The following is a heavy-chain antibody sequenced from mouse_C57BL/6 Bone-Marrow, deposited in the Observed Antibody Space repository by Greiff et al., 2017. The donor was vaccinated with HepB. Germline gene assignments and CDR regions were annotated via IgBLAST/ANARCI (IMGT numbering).Heavy chain of an antibody. CDR3: AREPDYYGSSPWFAY. CDR1: GYTFTSYD. V-gene: IGHV1-85*01. Sequence: QVQLQQSGPELVKPGASVKLSCKASGYTFTSYDINWVKQRPGQGLEWIGWIYPRDGSTKYNEKFKGKATLTVDTSSSTAYMELHSLTSEDSAVYFCAREPDYYGSSPWFAYWGKGTLVTVSA. J-gene: IGHJ3*01. D-gene: IGHD1-1*01. CDR2: IYPRDGST.